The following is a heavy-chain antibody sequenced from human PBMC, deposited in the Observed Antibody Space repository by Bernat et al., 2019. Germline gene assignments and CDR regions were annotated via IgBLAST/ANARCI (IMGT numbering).Heavy chain of an antibody. CDR1: GFTFSSYA. D-gene: IGHD6-6*01. CDR3: ARSGGSSDDY. CDR2: ISYDGSNE. V-gene: IGHV3-30-3*01. J-gene: IGHJ4*02. Sequence: QVQLVESGGGVVQPGRSLRLSCAASGFTFSSYAMHWVHQAPGKGLEWVAVISYDGSNEYYADSVKGRFTISRDDSKNTLFLQMNSLRAEDTAVYFCARSGGSSDDYWGQGTLVTVSS.